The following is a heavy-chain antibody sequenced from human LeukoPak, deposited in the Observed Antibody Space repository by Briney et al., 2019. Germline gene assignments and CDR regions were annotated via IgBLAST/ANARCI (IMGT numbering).Heavy chain of an antibody. CDR2: INPKNGGT. CDR1: GYTFSGYY. Sequence: GASVTVSCKSSGYTFSGYYMHWLRQAPGQGLEWMGWINPKNGGTIYAQTFQGRVTMTGDTSISTAHMDLSRLTSDDTAVYYCAKGGMGVAAPLLDHWGQGTLVTVSS. D-gene: IGHD2-15*01. V-gene: IGHV1-2*02. CDR3: AKGGMGVAAPLLDH. J-gene: IGHJ4*02.